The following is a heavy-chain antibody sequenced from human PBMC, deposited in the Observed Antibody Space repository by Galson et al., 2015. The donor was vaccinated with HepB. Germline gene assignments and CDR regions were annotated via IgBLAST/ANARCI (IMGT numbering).Heavy chain of an antibody. V-gene: IGHV1-2*04. CDR2: INPNSGGT. CDR1: GYTFTNYY. Sequence: SVKVSCKASGYTFTNYYIHWVRQAPGQGLEWMGWINPNSGGTNYAQKFQGWVTMTRDTSISTAYMELSRLRSDDTAVYYCARGLRGYCSSTSCYASGNYYMDVWGKGTTVTVSS. D-gene: IGHD2-2*01. J-gene: IGHJ6*03. CDR3: ARGLRGYCSSTSCYASGNYYMDV.